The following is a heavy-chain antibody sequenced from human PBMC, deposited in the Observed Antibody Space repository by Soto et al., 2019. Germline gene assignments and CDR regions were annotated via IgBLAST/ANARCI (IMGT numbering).Heavy chain of an antibody. J-gene: IGHJ3*02. Sequence: GGSLRLSCAPSGFTFSSYGMHWARQAPGKGLERVAVIWYDGSNKVYADSVKGRFTISRDNSKNTLYLQMNSLRAEYTAVYYCARDLSGDYGALDTWGQGTMVTVSS. CDR1: GFTFSSYG. V-gene: IGHV3-33*01. CDR3: ARDLSGDYGALDT. D-gene: IGHD4-17*01. CDR2: IWYDGSNK.